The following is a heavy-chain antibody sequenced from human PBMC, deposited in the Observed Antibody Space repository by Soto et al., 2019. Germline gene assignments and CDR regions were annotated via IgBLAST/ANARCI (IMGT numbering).Heavy chain of an antibody. V-gene: IGHV3-33*01. CDR3: ARDGTSHDFWSDYLSH. J-gene: IGHJ1*01. CDR2: IWYDGSNK. Sequence: QVLLVESGGGVVQPGRSLRLSCAASGFTFNTYGMHWVRQAPGKGLEWVALIWYDGSNKYYADSVKGRFTISRDNSKNTLYLQMDSLRAEDTAVYFCARDGTSHDFWSDYLSHWGQGTLVTVSS. CDR1: GFTFNTYG. D-gene: IGHD3-3*01.